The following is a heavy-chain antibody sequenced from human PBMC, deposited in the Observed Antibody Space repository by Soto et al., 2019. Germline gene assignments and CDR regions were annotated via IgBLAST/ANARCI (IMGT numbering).Heavy chain of an antibody. D-gene: IGHD6-13*01. J-gene: IGHJ6*02. V-gene: IGHV1-2*04. CDR1: GYTFTGYY. Sequence: GASVKVSCKASGYTFTGYYMHWVRQAPGQGLEWMGWINPNSGGTNYAQKFQGWVTISADKSISTAYLQRSSLKASDSAMYYCARTRTSSHYYDMDVWGQGTTVTVSS. CDR3: ARTRTSSHYYDMDV. CDR2: INPNSGGT.